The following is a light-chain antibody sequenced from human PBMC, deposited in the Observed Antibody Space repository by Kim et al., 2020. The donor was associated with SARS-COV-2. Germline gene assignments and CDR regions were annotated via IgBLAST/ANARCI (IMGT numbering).Light chain of an antibody. J-gene: IGLJ2*01. CDR2: DNN. Sequence: QSVLTQPPSVSAAPGQKVTISCSGSSSNIGNNYVSWYQQLPGTAPKLLTYDNNKRPSGIPDRFSGSKSGTSATLGITGLQTGDEADYYCGTWDSSLSVVVFGGGTQLTVL. CDR3: GTWDSSLSVVV. CDR1: SSNIGNNY. V-gene: IGLV1-51*01.